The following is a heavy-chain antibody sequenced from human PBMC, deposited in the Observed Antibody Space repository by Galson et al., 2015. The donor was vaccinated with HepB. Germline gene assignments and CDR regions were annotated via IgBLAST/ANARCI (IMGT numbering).Heavy chain of an antibody. CDR3: ARAGYSSGWYRVEDY. D-gene: IGHD6-19*01. CDR2: IIPIFGTA. J-gene: IGHJ4*02. CDR1: GGTFSSYA. Sequence: SVKVSCKASGGTFSSYAISWVRQAPGQGLEWMGGIIPIFGTANYAQKFQGRVTITADESTSTAYMELSSLRSEDKAVYYCARAGYSSGWYRVEDYWGQGTLVTVSS. V-gene: IGHV1-69*13.